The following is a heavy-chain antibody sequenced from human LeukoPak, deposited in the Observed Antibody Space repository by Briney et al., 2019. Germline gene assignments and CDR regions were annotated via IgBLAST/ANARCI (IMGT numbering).Heavy chain of an antibody. Sequence: GGSLRLSCAASGFTFSNYAMSWVRQAPGRGLEWVSVMSSGGYSEYYSDSVKGRFTISRDNAQTMLNLQVNSLRVEDTAIYYCARGGKLEPTAMASWGQGSLVVVSS. D-gene: IGHD2-2*01. J-gene: IGHJ5*02. V-gene: IGHV3-23*01. CDR1: GFTFSNYA. CDR3: ARGGKLEPTAMAS. CDR2: MSSGGYSE.